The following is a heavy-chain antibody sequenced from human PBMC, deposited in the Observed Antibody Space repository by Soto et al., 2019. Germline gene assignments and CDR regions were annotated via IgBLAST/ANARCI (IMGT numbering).Heavy chain of an antibody. V-gene: IGHV5-10-1*01. D-gene: IGHD6-13*01. Sequence: GESLKISCQGPEYNFSTYWITWERQMPGKDLEWMGTIGPSDSHTNYSLSFQGHATISADKSISTAYLQWSSLKASDTAMYYCARFIRYSDSSWYGNWFDPWGQGTLVTVSS. CDR3: ARFIRYSDSSWYGNWFDP. CDR1: EYNFSTYW. J-gene: IGHJ5*02. CDR2: IGPSDSHT.